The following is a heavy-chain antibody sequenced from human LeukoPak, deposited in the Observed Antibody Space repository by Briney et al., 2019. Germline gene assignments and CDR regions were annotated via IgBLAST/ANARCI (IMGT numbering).Heavy chain of an antibody. CDR1: GFTFDDYA. V-gene: IGHV3-23*01. CDR3: AKGAYDYVWGSHRYFDY. Sequence: GGSLRLSCAASGFTFDDYAMHWVRQAPGKGLEWVSGISGSGGSTYYADSVKGRFTISRDNSKNTLYLQMNSLRAEDTAVYYCAKGAYDYVWGSHRYFDYWGQGTLVTVSS. J-gene: IGHJ4*02. CDR2: ISGSGGST. D-gene: IGHD3-16*02.